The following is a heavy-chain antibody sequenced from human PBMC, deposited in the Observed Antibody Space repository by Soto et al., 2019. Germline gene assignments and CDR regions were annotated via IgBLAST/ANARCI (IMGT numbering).Heavy chain of an antibody. V-gene: IGHV4-31*03. CDR2: IYYSGST. CDR3: ARSRLQYSSSLDFDY. J-gene: IGHJ4*02. CDR1: GGSISSGGYY. D-gene: IGHD6-6*01. Sequence: SETLSLTCTVSGGSISSGGYYWSWIRQHPGKGLEWIGYIYYSGSTYYNPSLKSRVTISVDTSKNQFSLKLSSVTAADTAVYYCARSRLQYSSSLDFDYWGQGTLVTVSS.